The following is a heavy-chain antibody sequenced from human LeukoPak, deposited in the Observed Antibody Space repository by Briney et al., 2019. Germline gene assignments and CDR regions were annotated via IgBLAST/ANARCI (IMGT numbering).Heavy chain of an antibody. Sequence: PSETLSLTCAVYGGSFSGYYWSWIRQPPGKGLEWIGEINHSGSTNYNPSLKSRVTISVDTSKNQFSLKLSSVTAADTAVYYCARRRCSSTSCLYYFDYWGQGILVTVSS. CDR3: ARRRCSSTSCLYYFDY. CDR1: GGSFSGYY. CDR2: INHSGST. J-gene: IGHJ4*02. D-gene: IGHD2-2*01. V-gene: IGHV4-34*01.